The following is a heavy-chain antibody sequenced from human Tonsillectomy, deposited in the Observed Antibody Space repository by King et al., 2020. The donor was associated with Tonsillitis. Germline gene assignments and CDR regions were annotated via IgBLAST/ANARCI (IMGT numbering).Heavy chain of an antibody. CDR2: ISWNSATT. J-gene: IGHJ4*02. CDR3: AKDNYDFWSGSALDY. Sequence: VQLVESGGGLVQPGRSLRLSFAASGFTFDEYAMHWVRQAPGKGLEWVSGISWNSATTGYADSVKGRFIISRDKGKNSLYLQMNTLRAEDTAWYYCAKDNYDFWSGSALDYWGQGTLVTVPS. D-gene: IGHD3-3*01. V-gene: IGHV3-9*01. CDR1: GFTFDEYA.